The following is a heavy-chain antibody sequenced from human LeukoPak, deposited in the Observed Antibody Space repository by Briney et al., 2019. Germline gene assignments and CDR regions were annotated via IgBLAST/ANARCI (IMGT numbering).Heavy chain of an antibody. Sequence: ASVKVSCKASGYIFTSYDINWVRQATGQGLEWMGWMNPNSGNTGYAQKFQGRVTMTRNTSISTAYMELSSLRSEDTAVYYCARISSKGKQQLVRRGFDYWGQGTLVTVSS. CDR1: GYIFTSYD. V-gene: IGHV1-8*01. CDR3: ARISSKGKQQLVRRGFDY. CDR2: MNPNSGNT. D-gene: IGHD6-13*01. J-gene: IGHJ4*02.